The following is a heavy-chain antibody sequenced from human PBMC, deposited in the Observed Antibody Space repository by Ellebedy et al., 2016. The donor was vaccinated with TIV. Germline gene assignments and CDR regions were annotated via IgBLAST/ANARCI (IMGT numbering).Heavy chain of an antibody. CDR3: AREGVATTPYDY. Sequence: SETLSLXXTVSGGSTSSYYWSWIRQPPGKGLEWIGYIYYSGSTNYNPSLKSRVTISVDTSKNQFSLKLSSVTAADTAVYYCAREGVATTPYDYWGQGTLVTVSS. CDR1: GGSTSSYY. D-gene: IGHD5-12*01. V-gene: IGHV4-59*12. CDR2: IYYSGST. J-gene: IGHJ4*02.